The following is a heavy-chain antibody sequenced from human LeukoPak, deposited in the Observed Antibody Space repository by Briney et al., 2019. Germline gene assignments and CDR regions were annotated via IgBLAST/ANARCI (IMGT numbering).Heavy chain of an antibody. D-gene: IGHD1-1*01. CDR2: ISGSGEST. Sequence: GGSLRLSCAASGFTFRSYGMSWVRQAPGKGLEWVSTISGSGESTYYADSVRGRFTISRDNNKNSLDLQMNSLGSDDTAVYYCARVVSTSGKFYMDVWGTGTTVTVSS. V-gene: IGHV3-23*01. J-gene: IGHJ6*03. CDR3: ARVVSTSGKFYMDV. CDR1: GFTFRSYG.